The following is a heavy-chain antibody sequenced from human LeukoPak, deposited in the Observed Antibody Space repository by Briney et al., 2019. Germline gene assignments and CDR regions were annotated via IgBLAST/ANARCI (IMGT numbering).Heavy chain of an antibody. V-gene: IGHV4-59*01. J-gene: IGHJ4*02. CDR1: GGSISSYY. CDR3: AGTSILGEADPPTQYNY. CDR2: IYYSGST. D-gene: IGHD3-10*02. Sequence: SETLSLTCIVSGGSISSYYWSWIRQPPGKGLEWIGYIYYSGSTNYNPSLKSRVTISVDTSKNQFSLKLSSVTAADTAVYYCAGTSILGEADPPTQYNYWGQGTLVTVSS.